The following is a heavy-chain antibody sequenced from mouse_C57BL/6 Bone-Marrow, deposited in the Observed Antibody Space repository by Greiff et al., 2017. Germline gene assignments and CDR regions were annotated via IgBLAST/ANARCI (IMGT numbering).Heavy chain of an antibody. CDR1: GYTFTDYE. Sequence: VQLQQSGAELVRPGASVTLSCKASGYTFTDYEMHWVKQTPVHGLEWIGAIDPETGGTAYNQKFKGKAILTADKSSSTAYMELRSLTSEDSAVYYCIRVWYGSSSFAYWGEESLVTVS. CDR2: IDPETGGT. CDR3: IRVWYGSSSFAY. V-gene: IGHV1-15*01. J-gene: IGHJ3*01. D-gene: IGHD1-1*01.